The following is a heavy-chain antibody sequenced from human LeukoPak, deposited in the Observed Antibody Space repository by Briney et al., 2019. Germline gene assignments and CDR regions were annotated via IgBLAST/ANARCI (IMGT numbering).Heavy chain of an antibody. D-gene: IGHD4-17*01. CDR2: IGGNGVST. V-gene: IGHV3-23*01. Sequence: GGSLRLSCAASGFTFSSYAMTWVRQAPGKGLEWVSSIGGNGVSTYYADSVKGRITISRDDSKNTLYLQMNSLRAEDTAVYYCAGNGDYIKWGQGTLVTVSS. CDR1: GFTFSSYA. CDR3: AGNGDYIK. J-gene: IGHJ4*02.